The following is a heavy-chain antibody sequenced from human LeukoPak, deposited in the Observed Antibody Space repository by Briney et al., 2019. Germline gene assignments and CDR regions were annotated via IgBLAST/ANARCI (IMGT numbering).Heavy chain of an antibody. CDR2: ISYDANIGSNK. CDR1: GFTFSRYA. J-gene: IGHJ4*02. Sequence: GGSLRLSCATSGFTFSRYAMHWVRQAPGKGLEWVALISYDANIGSNKYYADSVKGRFTISRDNSKNTLYLQMNSLRAEDTAVYYCAKDGGGAYYGSGSYLDYWGQGTLVTVSS. D-gene: IGHD3-10*01. CDR3: AKDGGGAYYGSGSYLDY. V-gene: IGHV3-30-3*01.